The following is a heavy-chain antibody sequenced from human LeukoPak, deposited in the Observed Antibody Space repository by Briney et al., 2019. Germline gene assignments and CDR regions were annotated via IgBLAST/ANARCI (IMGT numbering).Heavy chain of an antibody. Sequence: PGGSLRLSCAASGFTFSSYSMNWVRQAPGKGLEWVSSISSSSSYIYYADSVKGRFTISRDNAKNSLYLQMNSLRAEDTAVYYCARDPEGIVVVVAATLDYGMDVWGQGTTVTVSS. J-gene: IGHJ6*02. D-gene: IGHD2-15*01. CDR2: ISSSSSYI. V-gene: IGHV3-21*01. CDR1: GFTFSSYS. CDR3: ARDPEGIVVVVAATLDYGMDV.